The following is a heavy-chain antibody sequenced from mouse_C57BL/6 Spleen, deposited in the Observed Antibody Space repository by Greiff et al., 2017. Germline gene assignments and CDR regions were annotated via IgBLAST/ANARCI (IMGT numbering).Heavy chain of an antibody. CDR3: ADDFAY. J-gene: IGHJ3*01. CDR2: IHPNSGST. D-gene: IGHD2-3*01. V-gene: IGHV1-64*01. CDR1: GYTFTSYW. Sequence: VQLQQPGAELVKPGASVTLSCKASGYTFTSYWMHWVKQRPGQGLEWIGMIHPNSGSTNYNEKFKSKATLTVDKSSSTAYMQLSSLTSEDSAVYYCADDFAYWGQGTRVTVSA.